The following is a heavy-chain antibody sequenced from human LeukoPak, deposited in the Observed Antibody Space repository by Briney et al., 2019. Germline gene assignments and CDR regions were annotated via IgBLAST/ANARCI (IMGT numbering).Heavy chain of an antibody. CDR1: GGTFSSHA. CDR2: IIPIFGTA. CDR3: ARDSSRDGYNSPGY. V-gene: IGHV1-69*05. J-gene: IGHJ4*02. D-gene: IGHD5-24*01. Sequence: SVKVSCKASGGTFSSHAISWVRQAPGQGLEWMGGIIPIFGTANYAQKFQGRVTITTDESTSTAYMELSSLRSEDTAVYYCARDSSRDGYNSPGYWGQGTLVTVSS.